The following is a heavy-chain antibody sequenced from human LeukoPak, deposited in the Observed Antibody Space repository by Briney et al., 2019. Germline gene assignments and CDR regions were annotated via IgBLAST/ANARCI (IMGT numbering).Heavy chain of an antibody. D-gene: IGHD3-22*01. CDR3: ASLGDSSGFLVQNY. J-gene: IGHJ4*02. Sequence: PSQTLSLTCTVSGGSISSGGYYWSWIRQHPGKGLEWIGYIYYSGSTYYNPSLKSRVTISVDTSKNQFSLKLSSVTAADTAVYYCASLGDSSGFLVQNYWGQGTLVTVSS. V-gene: IGHV4-31*03. CDR2: IYYSGST. CDR1: GGSISSGGYY.